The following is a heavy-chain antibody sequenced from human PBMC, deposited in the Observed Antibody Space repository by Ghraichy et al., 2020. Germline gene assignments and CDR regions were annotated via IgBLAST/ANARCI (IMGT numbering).Heavy chain of an antibody. J-gene: IGHJ4*02. CDR1: GGSLSGYY. CDR3: ARAWRGSGPDY. Sequence: ESLNISCTVSGGSLSGYYWSWIRQPPGKGLEWIGFSYYSGITHYNPSLRSRVTISVDTSKNQLSLELTSVTAADTAVYYCARAWRGSGPDYWGQGALVTVSS. D-gene: IGHD6-19*01. V-gene: IGHV4-59*01. CDR2: SYYSGIT.